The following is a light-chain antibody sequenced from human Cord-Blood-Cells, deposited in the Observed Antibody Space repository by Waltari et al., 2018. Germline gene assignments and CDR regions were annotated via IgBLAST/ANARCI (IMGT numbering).Light chain of an antibody. Sequence: SALTQPCSLSGSPGQSDTLSFAWTNNGVGGYNLVPWYQQHPGKAPKLMIYEVSNRPSGVSNRFSGSKSGNTASLTISGLQAEDEADYYCSSYTSSSTLVFGTGTKVTVL. V-gene: IGLV2-14*01. CDR2: EVS. CDR3: SSYTSSSTLV. J-gene: IGLJ1*01. CDR1: NNGVGGYNL.